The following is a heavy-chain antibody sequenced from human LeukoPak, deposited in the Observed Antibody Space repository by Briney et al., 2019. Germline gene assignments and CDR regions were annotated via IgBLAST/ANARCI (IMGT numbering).Heavy chain of an antibody. D-gene: IGHD3-3*01. CDR1: GFTFSSYW. V-gene: IGHV3-7*01. CDR2: IKQDESEK. CDR3: ARESSLTLLRFLEWLDYYYMDV. J-gene: IGHJ6*03. Sequence: GGSLRLSCAASGFTFSSYWMSWVRQAPGKGLEWVANIKQDESEKYYVDSVQGRFTISRDNAKNSLYLQMNSLRAEDTAVYYCARESSLTLLRFLEWLDYYYMDVWGKGTTVTVSS.